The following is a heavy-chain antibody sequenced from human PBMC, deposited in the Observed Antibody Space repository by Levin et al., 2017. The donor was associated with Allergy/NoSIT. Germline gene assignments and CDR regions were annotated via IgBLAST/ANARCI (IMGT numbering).Heavy chain of an antibody. CDR2: ISGSGGST. D-gene: IGHD6-19*01. V-gene: IGHV3-23*01. Sequence: GGSLRLSCAASGFTFSSYAMSWVRQAPGKGLEWVSAISGSGGSTYYADSVKGRFTISRDNSKNTLYLQMNSLRAEDTAVYYCAIFPGIAVAEGRYFDYWGQGTLVTVSS. CDR1: GFTFSSYA. CDR3: AIFPGIAVAEGRYFDY. J-gene: IGHJ4*02.